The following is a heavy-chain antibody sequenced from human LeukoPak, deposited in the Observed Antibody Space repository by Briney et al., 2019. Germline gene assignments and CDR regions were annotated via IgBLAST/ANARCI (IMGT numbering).Heavy chain of an antibody. CDR1: GFTVSSNY. J-gene: IGHJ2*01. Sequence: GGSLRLSCAASGFTVSSNYMSWVRQAPGKGLEWVSVIYSGGSTYYADSVKGRFTISRDNSKNTLYLQMNSLTAEDTALYYCANARGTSSSYFDLWGRGTLVTVSS. D-gene: IGHD6-6*01. CDR2: IYSGGST. V-gene: IGHV3-53*01. CDR3: ANARGTSSSYFDL.